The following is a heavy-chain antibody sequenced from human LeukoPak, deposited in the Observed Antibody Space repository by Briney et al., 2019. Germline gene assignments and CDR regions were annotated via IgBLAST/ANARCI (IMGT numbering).Heavy chain of an antibody. V-gene: IGHV4-59*12. CDR1: GGSISVYH. Sequence: SETLSLTCTVSGGSISVYHWSWIRQPPGKGLEWIGYLYDTGSTNYNPSLKSRVTISVDTSTTHLSLKPSSVTAADTAVYFCAKEGMGSEATTADGAFDIWGQGTTVTVSS. J-gene: IGHJ3*02. CDR3: AKEGMGSEATTADGAFDI. D-gene: IGHD1-26*01. CDR2: LYDTGST.